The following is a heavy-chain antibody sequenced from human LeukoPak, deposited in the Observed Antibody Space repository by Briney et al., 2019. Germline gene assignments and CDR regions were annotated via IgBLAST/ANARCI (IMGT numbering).Heavy chain of an antibody. CDR3: ARDVGATVVFDI. D-gene: IGHD1-26*01. CDR2: ILPIFGTA. Sequence: GASVKVSCKASGGTFSSYAISWVRQAPGQGLEWMGGILPIFGTANYAQKFQGGVTITADHSTSTAYMELSSLRSEDTAVYFCARDVGATVVFDIWGQGTFVTVSS. CDR1: GGTFSSYA. J-gene: IGHJ3*02. V-gene: IGHV1-69*13.